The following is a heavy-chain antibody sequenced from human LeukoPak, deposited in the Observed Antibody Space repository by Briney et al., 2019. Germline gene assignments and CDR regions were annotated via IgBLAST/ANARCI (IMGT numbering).Heavy chain of an antibody. CDR1: GGSISSSSYY. Sequence: PSETLSLTCTVSGGSISSSSYYWGWIRQPPGKGLEWLGSIYFSGSTYYNPSLKSRVTISVDTSKNQFSLKLSSVTAADTAVYYCARVTSDYGDYVGPQDFDYWGQGTLVTVSS. CDR2: IYFSGST. J-gene: IGHJ4*02. V-gene: IGHV4-39*07. CDR3: ARVTSDYGDYVGPQDFDY. D-gene: IGHD4-17*01.